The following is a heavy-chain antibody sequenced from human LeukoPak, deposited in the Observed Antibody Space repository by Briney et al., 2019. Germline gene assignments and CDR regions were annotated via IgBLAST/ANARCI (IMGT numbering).Heavy chain of an antibody. J-gene: IGHJ5*02. CDR3: ARLTVTTWDWFDP. CDR2: IYTSGNT. CDR1: GGSISSYY. V-gene: IGHV4-4*07. Sequence: PSETLSLTCTVSGGSISSYYGSWIRQPAGKGLEWTGRIYTSGNTNYNPSLKSRVTMSVDTSKNQFSLKLSSVTAADTAVYYCARLTVTTWDWFDPWGQGTLVTASS. D-gene: IGHD4-17*01.